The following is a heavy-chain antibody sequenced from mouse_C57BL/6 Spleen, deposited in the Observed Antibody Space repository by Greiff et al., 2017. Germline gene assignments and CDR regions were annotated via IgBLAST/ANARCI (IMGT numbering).Heavy chain of an antibody. CDR2: IYIGNGYT. CDR3: ARSLYSNCGRSDAMGY. D-gene: IGHD2-5*01. V-gene: IGHV1-58*01. Sequence: VQLQQSGAELVRPGSSVKMSCKTSGYTFTSYGINWVKQRPGQGLEWIGYIYIGNGYTEYNEKFKGKATLTSDTSSSTAYMQLSSLTSADSAIYVCARSLYSNCGRSDAMGYWGQGTSVTVSS. CDR1: GYTFTSYG. J-gene: IGHJ4*01.